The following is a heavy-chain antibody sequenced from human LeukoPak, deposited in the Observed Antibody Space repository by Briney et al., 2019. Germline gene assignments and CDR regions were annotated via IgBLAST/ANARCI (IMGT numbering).Heavy chain of an antibody. V-gene: IGHV3-11*03. D-gene: IGHD2-15*01. J-gene: IGHJ4*02. CDR2: ISSGSSYT. CDR3: ARRVGVALDS. CDR1: GFTFSDFY. Sequence: PGGSLRLSCAVSGFTFSDFYMSWIRQAPGKGLEWVSYISSGSSYTNYADSVRGRFTISRDNAKNSLYLQMDSLRAEDTAVYYCARRVGVALDSWGQGTLVTASS.